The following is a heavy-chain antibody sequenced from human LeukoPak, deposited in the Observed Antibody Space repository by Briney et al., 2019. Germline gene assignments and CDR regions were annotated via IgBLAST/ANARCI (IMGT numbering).Heavy chain of an antibody. J-gene: IGHJ4*02. Sequence: ASVKVSCKASGGTFSSYATSWVRQAPGQGLEWMGGIIPTFGTANYAQKFQGRVTITADESTSTAYMELSSLRSEDTAVYYCARDSGGGTYDFSDWGQGTLVTVSS. CDR2: IIPTFGTA. D-gene: IGHD3-3*01. V-gene: IGHV1-69*13. CDR1: GGTFSSYA. CDR3: ARDSGGGTYDFSD.